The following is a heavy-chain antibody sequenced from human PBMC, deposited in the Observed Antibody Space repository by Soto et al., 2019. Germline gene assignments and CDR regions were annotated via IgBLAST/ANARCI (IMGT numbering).Heavy chain of an antibody. Sequence: QVQLQESGPGLVKPSETLSLTCTVSGGSISSYYWSWIRQPPGKGLEWIGYIYYSGSSGSTNYNPSLKSLVTPAVDTSKNQFSLRLSSVTAADTAVYYCARVNHLAPKRNAFDIWGQGTMLTVSA. CDR2: IYYSGSSGST. J-gene: IGHJ3*02. CDR3: ARVNHLAPKRNAFDI. V-gene: IGHV4-59*01. CDR1: GGSISSYY.